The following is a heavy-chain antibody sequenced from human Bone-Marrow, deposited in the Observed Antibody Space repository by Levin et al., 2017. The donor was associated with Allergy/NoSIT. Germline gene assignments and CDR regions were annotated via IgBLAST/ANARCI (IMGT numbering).Heavy chain of an antibody. D-gene: IGHD6-13*01. J-gene: IGHJ4*02. CDR3: ARVGSSWAIDY. Sequence: ASVKVSCKASGYTFTGYYMHCVRQAPGQGLEWVGRINPNSGGTNYAQKFQGRVTMTRDTSISTAYMELSRLRSDDTAVYYCARVGSSWAIDYWGQGTLVTVSS. CDR2: INPNSGGT. CDR1: GYTFTGYY. V-gene: IGHV1-2*06.